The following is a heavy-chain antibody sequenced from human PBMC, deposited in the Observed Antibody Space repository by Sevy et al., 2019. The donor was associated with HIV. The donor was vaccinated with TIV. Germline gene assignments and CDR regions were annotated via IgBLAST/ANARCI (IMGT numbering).Heavy chain of an antibody. V-gene: IGHV3-30*13. CDR2: ISYHGRDK. J-gene: IGHJ6*02. CDR1: GITFSTSG. CDR3: AKDFTGYNGMDV. D-gene: IGHD3-9*01. Sequence: GGCLRLSCVVSGITFSTSGMHWVRQAPGKGLEWVAVISYHGRDKFYADSVKGRSTLSRDNSKNILYLQMISLRAEDTAVYHCAKDFTGYNGMDVWGQGTMVSVSS.